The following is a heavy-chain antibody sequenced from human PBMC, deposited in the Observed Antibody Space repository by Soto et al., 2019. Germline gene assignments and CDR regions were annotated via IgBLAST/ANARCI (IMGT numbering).Heavy chain of an antibody. D-gene: IGHD3-22*01. V-gene: IGHV3-7*04. CDR2: IKPDGSQK. J-gene: IGHJ3*01. Sequence: EMQLVESGGGLVQPGVSLRLSCAASGFTFTSYWMTWVRQAPGKGLEWVANIKPDGSQKWYVDSVRGRFTISRDNAKNSLYLQMSSLRAEDRAIYYCARGDYYDTNGPFSDAFDVWGQGTMVTVSS. CDR1: GFTFTSYW. CDR3: ARGDYYDTNGPFSDAFDV.